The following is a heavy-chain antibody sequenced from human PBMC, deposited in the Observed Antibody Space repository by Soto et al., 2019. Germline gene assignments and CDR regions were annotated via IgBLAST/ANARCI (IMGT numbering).Heavy chain of an antibody. J-gene: IGHJ5*02. CDR1: GGSISSYY. CDR3: ARGYCSSTSCYIWDNWFDP. CDR2: INYSGRT. V-gene: IGHV4-59*01. D-gene: IGHD2-2*02. Sequence: QVQLQESGPGLVKPSETLSLTCTVSGGSISSYYWSWIRQPPGKGLEWIGYINYSGRTNYNPSLKSRVTISVDTSKNQFSLKLSSVTAADTAVYYCARGYCSSTSCYIWDNWFDPWGQGTLVTVSS.